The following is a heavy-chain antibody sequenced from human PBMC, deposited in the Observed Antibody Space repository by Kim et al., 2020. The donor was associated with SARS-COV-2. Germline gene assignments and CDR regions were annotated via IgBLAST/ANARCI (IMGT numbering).Heavy chain of an antibody. CDR2: IYYSGST. CDR1: GGSISSSSYY. Sequence: SETLSLTCTVSGGSISSSSYYWDWIRQPPGKGLEWIGSIYYSGSTYYNPSLKSRVTISVDTSKNQFSLKLNSVTAADTAVYYCATGPPLWFGVGPLAYWGQGTLVTVSS. D-gene: IGHD3-10*01. J-gene: IGHJ4*02. CDR3: ATGPPLWFGVGPLAY. V-gene: IGHV4-39*01.